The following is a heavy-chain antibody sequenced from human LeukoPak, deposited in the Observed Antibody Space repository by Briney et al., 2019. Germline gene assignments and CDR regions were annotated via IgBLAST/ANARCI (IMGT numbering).Heavy chain of an antibody. CDR1: GFTFSSYS. V-gene: IGHV3-48*01. Sequence: SGGSLRLSCAASGFTFSSYSMNWVRQAPGKGLEWVSYISSSSSTIYYADSVKGRFTISRDNAKNSLYLQMNSLRAEDTAVYYCAKPSSGNYPPTGYWGQGTLVTVSS. J-gene: IGHJ4*02. CDR2: ISSSSSTI. D-gene: IGHD1-26*01. CDR3: AKPSSGNYPPTGY.